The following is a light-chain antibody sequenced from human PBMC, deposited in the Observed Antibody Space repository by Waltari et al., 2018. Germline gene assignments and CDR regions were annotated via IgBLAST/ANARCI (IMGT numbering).Light chain of an antibody. J-gene: IGKJ1*01. V-gene: IGKV3-20*01. CDR2: DAS. CDR1: QSVRSS. CDR3: QKYVSLPAT. Sequence: EIVLTQSPGTLSLSPGERVTLSCRASQSVRSSLAWYQQKPGQAPRLLIYDASRRATGIPDRFSGSGSGTDFSLTISRLEPEDSAVYYCQKYVSLPATFGQGTKVEIK.